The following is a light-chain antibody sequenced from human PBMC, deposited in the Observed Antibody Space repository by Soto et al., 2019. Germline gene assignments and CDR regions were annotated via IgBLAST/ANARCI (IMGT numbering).Light chain of an antibody. CDR3: QVWDSSSDHLWV. J-gene: IGLJ3*02. CDR1: NIGSKS. CDR2: YDS. V-gene: IGLV3-21*04. Sequence: SSELIQPPSVSVAPGKTARITCGGNNIGSKSVHWYQQKPGQAPVLVIYYDSDRPSGIPERFSGSNSGNTTTLTISRVEAGDEADYYCQVWDSSSDHLWVFGGGTKLTVL.